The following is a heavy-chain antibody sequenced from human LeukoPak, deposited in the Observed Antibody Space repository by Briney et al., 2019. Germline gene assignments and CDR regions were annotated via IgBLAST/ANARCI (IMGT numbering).Heavy chain of an antibody. CDR1: GFTFRDYW. Sequence: GGSLRLSCAASGFTFRDYWMHWVRQAPGKGLVWVSRLHSDGSNTTYADSVKGRFTISRDNAKNTLYLKMNSLRAEDTAVYYCARLSGYSSIDYWGQGALVTVSS. D-gene: IGHD6-13*01. V-gene: IGHV3-74*01. J-gene: IGHJ4*02. CDR3: ARLSGYSSIDY. CDR2: LHSDGSNT.